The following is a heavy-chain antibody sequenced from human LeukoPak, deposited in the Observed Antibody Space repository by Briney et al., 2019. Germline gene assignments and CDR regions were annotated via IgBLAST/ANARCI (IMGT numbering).Heavy chain of an antibody. CDR1: GYTLTELS. V-gene: IGHV1-24*01. CDR2: FDPEDGET. Sequence: ASVKVSCKVSGYTLTELSMHWVRQAPGKGLEWMGGFDPEDGETIYAQKFQGRVTMTEDTSTDTAYMELSSLRSEDTAVYYCARVRSVVVPAATFFDYWGQGTLVTVSS. J-gene: IGHJ4*02. D-gene: IGHD2-2*01. CDR3: ARVRSVVVPAATFFDY.